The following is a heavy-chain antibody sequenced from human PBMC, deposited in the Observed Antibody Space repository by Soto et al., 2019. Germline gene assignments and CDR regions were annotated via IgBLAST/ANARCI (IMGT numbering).Heavy chain of an antibody. CDR3: AKEMGDYYDSSGSWFDP. CDR1: GFTFSSYV. CDR2: ISGSGGNT. V-gene: IGHV3-23*01. J-gene: IGHJ5*02. D-gene: IGHD3-22*01. Sequence: GGSLRLSCAASGFTFSSYVMSWVRQAPGKGLEWVSAISGSGGNTYYADSVKGRFTISRDNSKNTLFLQMNSLRAEDTALYFCAKEMGDYYDSSGSWFDPWGQGTLVTLSS.